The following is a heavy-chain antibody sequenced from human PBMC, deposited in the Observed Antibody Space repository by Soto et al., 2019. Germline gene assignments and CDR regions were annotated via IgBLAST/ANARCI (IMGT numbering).Heavy chain of an antibody. CDR3: ARSVFP. CDR2: FSYSGST. Sequence: QVQLQESGPGLVKPSQTLSLTCTVSGGSISTGGYYWNWIRHHPGNGLEWTGYFSYSGSTYYNPSHKSRVTISVTTSKNQFSLKLSSVTAADTAVYYCARSVFPWGQGTLVTVSS. J-gene: IGHJ5*02. CDR1: GGSISTGGYY. V-gene: IGHV4-31*03.